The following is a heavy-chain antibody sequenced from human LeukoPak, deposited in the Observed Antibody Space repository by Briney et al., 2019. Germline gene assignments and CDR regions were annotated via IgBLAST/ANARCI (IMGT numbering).Heavy chain of an antibody. V-gene: IGHV3-11*01. J-gene: IGHJ4*02. CDR1: GCTFSDYY. Sequence: GGALRLTCAASGCTFSDYYMSWIRQAPGKGLERVAYISSSGSTIYYADSVKGRFTISRDNAKNSLYLQMNSLRAEDTAVYYCASPYYGSGSSPFDYWGQGTLVTVSS. CDR2: ISSSGSTI. D-gene: IGHD3-10*01. CDR3: ASPYYGSGSSPFDY.